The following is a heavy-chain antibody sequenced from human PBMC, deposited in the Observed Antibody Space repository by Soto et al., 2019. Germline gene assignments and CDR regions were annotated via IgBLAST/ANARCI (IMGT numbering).Heavy chain of an antibody. V-gene: IGHV4-4*07. Sequence: SETLSLTCSVSGGTISGYYWTWIRQPAGKGLEWVGRIYSSGNTKYNPSLQSRVTMSLDTSNNQFSLRLTSVTAADTAVYYCARGQRFSDWFDPWGQGTLVTVSS. CDR3: ARGQRFSDWFDP. J-gene: IGHJ5*02. D-gene: IGHD3-3*01. CDR2: IYSSGNT. CDR1: GGTISGYY.